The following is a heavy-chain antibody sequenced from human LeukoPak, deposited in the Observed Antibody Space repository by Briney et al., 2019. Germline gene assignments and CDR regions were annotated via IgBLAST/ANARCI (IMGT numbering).Heavy chain of an antibody. CDR3: ARDRSYSSSWDY. V-gene: IGHV1-18*01. CDR1: GYTFTSYG. J-gene: IGHJ4*02. Sequence: ASVKVSCKASGYTFTSYGISWVRQAPGQGLEWMGWISAYNGNTNYAQKLQGRVTMTTDTSTSTAYMELRSLKSGDTAVYYCARDRSYSSSWDYWGQGTLVTVSS. CDR2: ISAYNGNT. D-gene: IGHD6-13*01.